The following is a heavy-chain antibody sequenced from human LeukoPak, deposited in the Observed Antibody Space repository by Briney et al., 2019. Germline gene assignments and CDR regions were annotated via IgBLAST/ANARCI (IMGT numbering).Heavy chain of an antibody. CDR1: GGSVSSYY. CDR3: TSGSTCLQL. V-gene: IGHV4-59*08. CDR2: IYYSGTT. D-gene: IGHD1-1*01. J-gene: IGHJ4*02. Sequence: SETLSLTCTVSGGSVSSYYWSWIRQPPGKGLEWIGYIYYSGTTNYNPSLKSRVTISVDTSKNQFSLKLSSVTAADTAVYYCTSGSTCLQLWGKGTLVTVSS.